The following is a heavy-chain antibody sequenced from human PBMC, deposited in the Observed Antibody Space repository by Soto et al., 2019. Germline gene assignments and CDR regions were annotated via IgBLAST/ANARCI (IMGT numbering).Heavy chain of an antibody. Sequence: ASVKVSCKASGYTFTSYFITWVRQAPGQGLEWMGWISAYNGNTNYAQMLQGRVTMTTDTSTATAYMEMTSLRSDDTAVYYCARQNYYSGMDVWGQGATVTVSS. V-gene: IGHV1-18*01. CDR3: ARQNYYSGMDV. CDR2: ISAYNGNT. J-gene: IGHJ6*02. CDR1: GYTFTSYF.